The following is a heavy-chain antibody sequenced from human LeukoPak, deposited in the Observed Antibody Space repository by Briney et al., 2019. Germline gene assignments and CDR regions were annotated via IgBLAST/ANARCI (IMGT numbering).Heavy chain of an antibody. Sequence: GGSLRLSCAASGFTFDDYGMSWVRQAPGKGLEWVSGINWNGGSTGYADSVKGRFTISRDNAKNSLYLQMNSLRAEDTAVYYCAKGFHRFVDYWGQGTLVTVSS. V-gene: IGHV3-20*04. CDR2: INWNGGST. D-gene: IGHD3-3*01. CDR3: AKGFHRFVDY. J-gene: IGHJ4*02. CDR1: GFTFDDYG.